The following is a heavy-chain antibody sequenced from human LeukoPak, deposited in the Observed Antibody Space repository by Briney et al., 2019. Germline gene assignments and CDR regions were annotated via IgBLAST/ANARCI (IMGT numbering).Heavy chain of an antibody. CDR1: GYTFTSYG. CDR3: AREGDGYSGNDSVLSYYYYGMDV. V-gene: IGHV1-18*01. Sequence: ASVKVSCKASGYTFTSYGISWVRQDPGQGLEWMGWISAYNDNTNYAQKLQGRVTMTTGTSTSTAYMELRSLRSDDTAVYYCAREGDGYSGNDSVLSYYYYGMDVWGQGTTVTVS. CDR2: ISAYNDNT. J-gene: IGHJ6*02. D-gene: IGHD5-12*01.